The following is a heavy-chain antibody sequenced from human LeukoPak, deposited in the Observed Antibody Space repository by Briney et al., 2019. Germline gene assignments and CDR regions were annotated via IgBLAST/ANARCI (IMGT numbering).Heavy chain of an antibody. Sequence: PGGSLRLSCVASGFTFSSYWMTWVRQAPGKGLKWVANIKTDGSQIYYVDSVRGRFTISRDNAKNSLYLQMNSLRVEDTAVYYCARDLNWETYWGQGTLVSVSS. V-gene: IGHV3-7*01. D-gene: IGHD7-27*01. CDR2: IKTDGSQI. CDR3: ARDLNWETY. J-gene: IGHJ4*02. CDR1: GFTFSSYW.